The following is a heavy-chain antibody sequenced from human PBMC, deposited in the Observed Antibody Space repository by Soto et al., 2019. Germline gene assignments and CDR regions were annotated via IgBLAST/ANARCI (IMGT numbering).Heavy chain of an antibody. CDR3: AKDLEKWLVQLGGLDT. J-gene: IGHJ5*02. D-gene: IGHD6-19*01. V-gene: IGHV3-23*01. CDR2: ISNSGGST. CDR1: GFTLSSYF. Sequence: DVQLLESGGGMVQPGGSLRLSCVASGFTLSSYFMTWVRQAPGKGLEWVSAISNSGGSTYYADSVKGRFTISRDNSHNTLYLQMNNLRAEDTARYYCAKDLEKWLVQLGGLDTWGQGAQVIVSS.